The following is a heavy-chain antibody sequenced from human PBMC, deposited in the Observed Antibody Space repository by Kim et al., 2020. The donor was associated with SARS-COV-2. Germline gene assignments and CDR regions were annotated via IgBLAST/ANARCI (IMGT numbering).Heavy chain of an antibody. CDR1: GFTFDDYG. D-gene: IGHD3-22*01. CDR2: INWNGGST. Sequence: GGSLRLSCAASGFTFDDYGMSWVRQAPGKGLEWVSGINWNGGSTGYADSVKGRFTISRDNAKNSLYLQMNSLRAEDTALYYCARGSPGSSGYYYGWFDPWGQGTLVTVSS. J-gene: IGHJ5*02. V-gene: IGHV3-20*04. CDR3: ARGSPGSSGYYYGWFDP.